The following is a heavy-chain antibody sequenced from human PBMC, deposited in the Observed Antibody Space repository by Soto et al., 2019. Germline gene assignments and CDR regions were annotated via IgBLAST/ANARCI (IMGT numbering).Heavy chain of an antibody. CDR2: ISYDGSNK. CDR3: ARGGYCSGGSCYSGPSYYYYGMDV. D-gene: IGHD2-15*01. V-gene: IGHV3-30-3*01. J-gene: IGHJ6*02. CDR1: GFTFSSYA. Sequence: VQLVESGGGVVQPGRSLRLSCAASGFTFSSYAMHWVRQAPGKGLEWVAVISYDGSNKYYADSVKGRFTISRDNSKNTLYLQMNSLRAEDTAVYYCARGGYCSGGSCYSGPSYYYYGMDVWGQGTTVTVSS.